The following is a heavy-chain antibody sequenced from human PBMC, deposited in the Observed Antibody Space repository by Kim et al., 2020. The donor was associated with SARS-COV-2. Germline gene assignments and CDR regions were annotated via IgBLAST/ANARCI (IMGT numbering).Heavy chain of an antibody. D-gene: IGHD6-19*01. J-gene: IGHJ4*02. V-gene: IGHV6-1*01. CDR1: GDSVSSNSAA. CDR2: TYYRSKWYN. CDR3: ARDLLVGSGWSQPFDY. Sequence: SQTLSLTCAISGDSVSSNSAAWNWIRQSPSRGLKWLGRTYYRSKWYNDYAVSVKSRITINPDTSKNQFSLQLNSVTPEDTAVYYCARDLLVGSGWSQPFDYWGQGTLVTVSS.